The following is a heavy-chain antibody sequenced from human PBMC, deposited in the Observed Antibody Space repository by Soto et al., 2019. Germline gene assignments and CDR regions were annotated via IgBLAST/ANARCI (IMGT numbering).Heavy chain of an antibody. V-gene: IGHV3-53*02. J-gene: IGHJ4*02. CDR1: GFIVSSSY. CDR2: IYSDGRT. D-gene: IGHD6-13*01. CDR3: ARCSGWYGQCYFDC. Sequence: DVQLVETGGGLIQPGGSLRLSCAASGFIVSSSYMSWVRQAPGKGLEWVSVIYSDGRTYYADSVKGRFTISRDNSKNPLYLQMNSLGAEDTAVYYCARCSGWYGQCYFDCWGQGTLVTVSS.